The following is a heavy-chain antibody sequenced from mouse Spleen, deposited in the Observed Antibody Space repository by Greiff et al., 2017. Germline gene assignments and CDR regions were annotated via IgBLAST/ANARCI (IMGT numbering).Heavy chain of an antibody. CDR3: ARESTTNYAMDY. CDR2: ISYDGSN. Sequence: EVKLMESGPGLVKPSQSLSLTCSVTGYSITSGYYWKWIRQFPGNKLEWMGYISYDGSNNYNPSLKNRISITRDTSKNQFFLKLNSVTTEDTATYYCARESTTNYAMDYWGQGTSVTVSS. J-gene: IGHJ4*01. CDR1: GYSITSGYY. D-gene: IGHD1-1*01. V-gene: IGHV3-6*01.